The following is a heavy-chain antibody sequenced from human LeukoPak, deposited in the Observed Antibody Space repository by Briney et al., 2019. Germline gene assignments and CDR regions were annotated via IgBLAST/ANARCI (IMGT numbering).Heavy chain of an antibody. Sequence: SETLSLTCTVSGGSISSYYWSWIRQPPGKGLGWIGYIYHSGSTYYNPSLKSRVTISVDRSKNQFSLKLSSVTAADTAVYYCARRPPGDAFDIWGQGTMVTVSS. V-gene: IGHV4-59*12. CDR3: ARRPPGDAFDI. CDR2: IYHSGST. CDR1: GGSISSYY. J-gene: IGHJ3*02.